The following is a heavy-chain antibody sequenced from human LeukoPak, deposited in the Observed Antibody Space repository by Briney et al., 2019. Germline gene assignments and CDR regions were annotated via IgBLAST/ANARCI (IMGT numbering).Heavy chain of an antibody. Sequence: SETLSLTCTVSGGSISSSSYYWGWIRQPPEKGLEWIGSIYYSGSTYYNPSLKSRVTISVDTSKNQFSLKLSSVTAADTAVYYCARHRPYSNYADYWGQGTLVTVSS. D-gene: IGHD4-11*01. CDR3: ARHRPYSNYADY. CDR2: IYYSGST. CDR1: GGSISSSSYY. V-gene: IGHV4-39*01. J-gene: IGHJ4*02.